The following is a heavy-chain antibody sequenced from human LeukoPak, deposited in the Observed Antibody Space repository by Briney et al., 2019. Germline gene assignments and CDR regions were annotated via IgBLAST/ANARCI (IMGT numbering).Heavy chain of an antibody. D-gene: IGHD2-21*01. CDR1: GFTFDDHA. CDR3: ARDVWRRAFYYAMDV. V-gene: IGHV3-9*01. J-gene: IGHJ6*04. CDR2: ISWYSGNI. Sequence: QPGGSLRLSCVAPGFTFDDHAMHWVRQAPGKGLEWVSSISWYSGNIGYADSVKGRFSISRDNAKNTLYLEMNSLRTDDTALYFCARDVWRRAFYYAMDVWGKGTTVTVSS.